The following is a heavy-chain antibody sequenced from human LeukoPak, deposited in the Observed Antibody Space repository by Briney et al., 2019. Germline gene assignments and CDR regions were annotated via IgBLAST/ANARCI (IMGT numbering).Heavy chain of an antibody. Sequence: SETPSLTRAVYGGSLGDYYWSWIRQPPGKGPEGIGEINHGGSTNYNPSLESRVTMSLDTSKNQFSLKLSSVTAADTAVYYCARGRTSRYGSGSYYWDYWAQGTLVTVSS. D-gene: IGHD3-10*01. J-gene: IGHJ4*02. V-gene: IGHV4-34*01. CDR1: GGSLGDYY. CDR2: INHGGST. CDR3: ARGRTSRYGSGSYYWDY.